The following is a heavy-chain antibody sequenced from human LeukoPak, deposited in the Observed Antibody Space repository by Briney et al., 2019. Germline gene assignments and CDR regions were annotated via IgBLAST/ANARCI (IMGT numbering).Heavy chain of an antibody. Sequence: PGGSLRLSCAASGFTFSSYDMHWVRQATGKGLEWVSAISSVGDTFYAGSVEGRFTISRDNAKKSLYLQMNSLTAGDMAVYYCARADSSGWYRKGLDYWGQGILVTVSS. D-gene: IGHD6-19*01. CDR3: ARADSSGWYRKGLDY. V-gene: IGHV3-13*01. CDR1: GFTFSSYD. CDR2: ISSVGDT. J-gene: IGHJ4*02.